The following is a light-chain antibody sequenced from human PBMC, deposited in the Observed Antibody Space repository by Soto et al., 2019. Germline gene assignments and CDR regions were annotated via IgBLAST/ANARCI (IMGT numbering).Light chain of an antibody. V-gene: IGLV2-14*01. Sequence: QSVLTQPASVSGSPGQSITISCTGTSSDIGIFNYVSWYQQHPGKAPKLIIYEVTNRPSGVSDRFSGSKSGSTASLNSSGLQADDEADYYCSSYTSSSALGVFGGGTQLTVL. CDR1: SSDIGIFNY. CDR2: EVT. CDR3: SSYTSSSALGV. J-gene: IGLJ7*01.